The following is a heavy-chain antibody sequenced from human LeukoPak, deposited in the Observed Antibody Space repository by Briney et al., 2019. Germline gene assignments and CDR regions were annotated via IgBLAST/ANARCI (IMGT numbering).Heavy chain of an antibody. D-gene: IGHD6-19*01. V-gene: IGHV3-23*01. CDR3: AKDQSSSGWYFDY. J-gene: IGHJ4*02. Sequence: GGSLRLSCAASGFTFSTYAMSWVRQAPGKGLEWVSGISGSGGSTYYADSVKGRFTISRGNSRNALYLQINSLRAEDTAVYYCAKDQSSSGWYFDYWGQGTLVTVSS. CDR2: ISGSGGST. CDR1: GFTFSTYA.